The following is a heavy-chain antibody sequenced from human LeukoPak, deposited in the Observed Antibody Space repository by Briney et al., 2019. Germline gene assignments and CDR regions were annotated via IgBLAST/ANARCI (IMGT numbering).Heavy chain of an antibody. CDR2: IYSDGRT. D-gene: IGHD3-10*01. CDR3: ARDSGRFDVFDI. V-gene: IGHV3-53*01. J-gene: IGHJ3*02. CDR1: GFTVSTNY. Sequence: GGSLRLSCAASGFTVSTNYMSWVRQAPGKGLEWVSVIYSDGRTYYADSVKGRFTISRDNSKNTLYLQMNSLIAEDTAVYYCARDSGRFDVFDIWGQGTMVTVSS.